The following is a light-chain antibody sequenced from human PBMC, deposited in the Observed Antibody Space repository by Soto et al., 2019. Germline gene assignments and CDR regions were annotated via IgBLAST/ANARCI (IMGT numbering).Light chain of an antibody. CDR1: SGSVSTSYY. CDR3: VLYMGSGIPV. Sequence: QTVVTQEPSFSVSPGGTVTLTCGLSSGSVSTSYYPSWYQQTPGQAPRTLIYSTNTRSSGVPDRFSGSILGNKAALTITGALADDESDYYCVLYMGSGIPVFGGGTKVTVL. CDR2: STN. J-gene: IGLJ2*01. V-gene: IGLV8-61*01.